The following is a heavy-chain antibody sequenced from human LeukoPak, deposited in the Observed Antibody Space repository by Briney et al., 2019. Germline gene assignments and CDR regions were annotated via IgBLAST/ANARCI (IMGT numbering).Heavy chain of an antibody. J-gene: IGHJ4*02. CDR2: IYYSGST. CDR3: ARGSGSHFDY. D-gene: IGHD1-26*01. V-gene: IGHV4-39*01. CDR1: GFTLSSYSMN. Sequence: GSLRLSCAASGFTLSSYSMNWVRQPPGKGLEWIGSIYYSGSTYYNPSLKSRVTISVDTSKNQFSLQLNSVTPEDTAVYYCARGSGSHFDYWGQGTLVTVSS.